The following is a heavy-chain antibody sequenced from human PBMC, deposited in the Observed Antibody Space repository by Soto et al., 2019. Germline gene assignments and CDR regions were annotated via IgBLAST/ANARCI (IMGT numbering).Heavy chain of an antibody. D-gene: IGHD2-8*01. CDR1: GGSVSSGGYY. V-gene: IGHV4-31*03. CDR2: IYYSGTT. CDR3: ARRALPQCINGVCYKDGFWDY. Sequence: SETLSLTCTVSGGSVSSGGYYWSWIRQHPGAGLEWIGYIYYSGTTYFNPSLKSRASISLDTSKNEFSLKLTSVTAADTAVYYCARRALPQCINGVCYKDGFWDYWGQGALVTVSS. J-gene: IGHJ4*02.